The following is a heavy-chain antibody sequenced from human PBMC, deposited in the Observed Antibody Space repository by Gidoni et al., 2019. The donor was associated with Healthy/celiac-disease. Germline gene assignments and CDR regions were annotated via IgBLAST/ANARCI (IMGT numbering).Heavy chain of an antibody. CDR3: TRHSVAAAVDYYYYYMDV. Sequence: EVQLVESGGGLVQPGGSLKLSCAASGFPFSGSAMHWVRQASGKGLEWVGRMRSKDNRYATAYAASVKGRFTISRDDSKNTAYLQMNSLKTEDTAVYYCTRHSVAAAVDYYYYYMDVWGKGTTVTVSS. V-gene: IGHV3-73*02. D-gene: IGHD6-13*01. CDR2: MRSKDNRYAT. J-gene: IGHJ6*03. CDR1: GFPFSGSA.